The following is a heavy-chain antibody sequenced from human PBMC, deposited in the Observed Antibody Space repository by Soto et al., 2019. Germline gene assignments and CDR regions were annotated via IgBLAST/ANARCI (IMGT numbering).Heavy chain of an antibody. J-gene: IGHJ4*02. CDR1: GVTVIGID. V-gene: IGHV3-66*04. CDR3: ARHTPAISISDH. CDR2: IYSGGNT. Sequence: GGSLRLSWRAGGVTVIGIDGSWVRKAPGKGLEWVSLIYSGGNTYYADSVKGRFTISRDNSKNTLYLQMNSLRAEDTAVYYCARHTPAISISDHWGQGTLVTVSS. D-gene: IGHD2-15*01.